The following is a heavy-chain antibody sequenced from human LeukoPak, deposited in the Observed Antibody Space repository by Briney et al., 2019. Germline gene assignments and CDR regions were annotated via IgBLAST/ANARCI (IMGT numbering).Heavy chain of an antibody. J-gene: IGHJ5*02. Sequence: GSSVRVSCKASGGTFSSYAISWVRQAPGQGLEWMGGIIPIFGTANYAQKFQGRVTITADESTSTAYMELSSLRSEDTAVYYCADEWSGLDDYTNWFVPWGQGTLVTVSS. V-gene: IGHV1-69*01. CDR3: ADEWSGLDDYTNWFVP. D-gene: IGHD5-24*01. CDR1: GGTFSSYA. CDR2: IIPIFGTA.